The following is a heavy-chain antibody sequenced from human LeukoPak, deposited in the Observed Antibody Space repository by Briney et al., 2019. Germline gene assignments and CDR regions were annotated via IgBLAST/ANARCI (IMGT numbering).Heavy chain of an antibody. CDR2: ISGSGGRR. J-gene: IGHJ3*02. CDR3: AKDFFLEGAVPKGAFDI. V-gene: IGHV3-23*01. CDR1: GFTFSSYA. D-gene: IGHD3-16*01. Sequence: GGSLRLSCAASGFTFSSYAMSWVRQAPGKGLEWVSGISGSGGRRYYADSVKGRSTISRDNSKNTLYLQMNSLRVEDTAVYYCAKDFFLEGAVPKGAFDIWGQGTMVTVSS.